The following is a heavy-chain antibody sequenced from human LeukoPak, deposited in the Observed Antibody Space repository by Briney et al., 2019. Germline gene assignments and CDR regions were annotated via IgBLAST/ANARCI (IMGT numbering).Heavy chain of an antibody. J-gene: IGHJ3*02. D-gene: IGHD3-22*01. CDR3: ARTLPYYYDSSGYYAFDI. CDR2: INPNSGGT. CDR1: GYTFTGYY. Sequence: GASVKVSCKASGYTFTGYYMHWVRQAPGQGLEWMGWINPNSGGTNYAQKFQGRVTMTRDTSISTAYMELSRLRSDDTAVYYCARTLPYYYDSSGYYAFDIWGQGTMVTVSS. V-gene: IGHV1-2*02.